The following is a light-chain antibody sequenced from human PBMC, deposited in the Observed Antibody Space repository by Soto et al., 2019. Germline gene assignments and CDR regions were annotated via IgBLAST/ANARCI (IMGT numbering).Light chain of an antibody. CDR3: QQYNYRSPWT. CDR1: QSVSSN. CDR2: GAS. V-gene: IGKV3-15*01. Sequence: EIVRTPSPDTLSVPPWKRATLSCGASQSVSSNLAWYQQKPGQAPSLLIYGASTRAPGIPARFSGSGSGTEFTLTISSRQSEDFAVSYCQQYNYRSPWTFGQGTKVDIK. J-gene: IGKJ1*01.